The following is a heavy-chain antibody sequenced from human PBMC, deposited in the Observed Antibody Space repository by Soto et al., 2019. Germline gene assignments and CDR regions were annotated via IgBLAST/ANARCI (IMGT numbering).Heavy chain of an antibody. D-gene: IGHD6-13*01. Sequence: PSQTLSLTCAISGDSVSSNIAAWNWIRQSPSRGLEWLGRTYYRSKWYNDYAVSVKSRITINPDTSKNQFSLQLNSVTPEDTAVYYCARSGGVSREQQLPHFDYWGQGTLVTVSS. CDR3: ARSGGVSREQQLPHFDY. CDR2: TYYRSKWYN. J-gene: IGHJ4*02. V-gene: IGHV6-1*01. CDR1: GDSVSSNIAA.